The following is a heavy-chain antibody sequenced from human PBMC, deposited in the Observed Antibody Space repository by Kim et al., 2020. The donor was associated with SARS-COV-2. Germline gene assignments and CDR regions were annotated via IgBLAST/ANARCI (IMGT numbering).Heavy chain of an antibody. CDR1: GGSVSSGSYY. J-gene: IGHJ4*02. CDR3: ALLVNYYFDY. Sequence: SETLSLTCTVSGGSVSSGSYYWSWIRQPPGKGLEWIGYIYYSGSTNYNPSLKSRVTISVDTSKNQFSLKLSSVTAADTAVYYCALLVNYYFDYWGQGTLSPSPQ. D-gene: IGHD2-8*02. CDR2: IYYSGST. V-gene: IGHV4-61*01.